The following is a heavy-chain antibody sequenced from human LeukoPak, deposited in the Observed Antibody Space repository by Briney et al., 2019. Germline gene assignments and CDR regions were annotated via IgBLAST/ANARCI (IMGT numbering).Heavy chain of an antibody. J-gene: IGHJ4*02. Sequence: PGGSLRLSCVPSGFTFSNYAMSWVRQAPGKGLEWVSAISETGGTIHYADSVRGRFIISRDNSKNTLYLQMNSLRAEDTAVYYCAREMTIITYSFDSWGQGTLVTVSS. D-gene: IGHD5-24*01. CDR2: ISETGGTI. CDR3: AREMTIITYSFDS. V-gene: IGHV3-23*01. CDR1: GFTFSNYA.